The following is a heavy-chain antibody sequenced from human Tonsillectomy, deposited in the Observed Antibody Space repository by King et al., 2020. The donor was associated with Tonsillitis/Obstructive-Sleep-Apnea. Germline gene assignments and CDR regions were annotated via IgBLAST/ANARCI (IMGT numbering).Heavy chain of an antibody. Sequence: VQLVESGGGLVKPGGSLRLSCAASGFTFSTYSMNWDRQAPGKGLEWVSSISSSSSYIYYADSVKGRFTISRDNAKNSLYLQMNSLRAEDTAVYYCARAGGIVGATDAFDIWGQGTMVTVSS. D-gene: IGHD1-26*01. J-gene: IGHJ3*02. V-gene: IGHV3-21*01. CDR3: ARAGGIVGATDAFDI. CDR2: ISSSSSYI. CDR1: GFTFSTYS.